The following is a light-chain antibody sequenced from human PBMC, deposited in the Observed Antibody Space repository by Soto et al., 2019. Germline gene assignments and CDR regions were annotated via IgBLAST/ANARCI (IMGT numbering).Light chain of an antibody. Sequence: DIQLTQSPSFLSASVGDRVTISCRASQGISDYLAWYQQKPGQAPKLLIYGASTLQSGVPSRFSGSASGTEFTLTISSLQPEDFAMYFCQQFNAYPFTFGGGTKLEIK. CDR1: QGISDY. CDR3: QQFNAYPFT. CDR2: GAS. J-gene: IGKJ4*01. V-gene: IGKV1-9*01.